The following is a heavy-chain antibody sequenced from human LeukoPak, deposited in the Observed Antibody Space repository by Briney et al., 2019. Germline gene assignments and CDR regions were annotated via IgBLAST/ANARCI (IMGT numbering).Heavy chain of an antibody. CDR3: ARAQVGATPPYVDX. D-gene: IGHD1-26*01. V-gene: IGHV3-53*01. J-gene: IGHJ4*02. CDR1: GFTVSSNY. CDR2: IYSAGST. Sequence: PGGSLRLSCVASGFTVSSNYMSWVRQAPGKGLEWVSVIYSAGSTYYADSVKGRFTISRDNAKNTLYLQMNSLRAEDTAVYYCARAQVGATPPYVDXXXQGTLVTVSS.